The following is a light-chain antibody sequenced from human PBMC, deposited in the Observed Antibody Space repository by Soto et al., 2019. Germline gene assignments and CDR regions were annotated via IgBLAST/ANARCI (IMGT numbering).Light chain of an antibody. V-gene: IGKV1-39*01. Sequence: DIQMTQSPSSLSASVGDRVTITCRASQSISSYLNWYQQKPGKAPELLIYSASNLQGGVPSRFSGSGSGTDFSLTISSLQPEDFATYYCQQSYSTPITVGQGTQLEIK. CDR2: SAS. CDR1: QSISSY. CDR3: QQSYSTPIT. J-gene: IGKJ5*01.